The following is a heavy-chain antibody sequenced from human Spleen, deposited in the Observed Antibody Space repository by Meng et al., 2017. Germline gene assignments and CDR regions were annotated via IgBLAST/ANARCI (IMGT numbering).Heavy chain of an antibody. V-gene: IGHV3-23*01. CDR3: AKEIRPNDY. CDR1: GFTFSSSA. Sequence: GGSLRLSCAVSGFTFSSSAMSWVRQAPGKGLEWVSSISISGETTRYADSVKGRFTVSIDNSRSTLHLQMNSLRAEDTAIYYCAKEIRPNDYWGQGTLVTVSS. CDR2: ISISGETT. J-gene: IGHJ4*02.